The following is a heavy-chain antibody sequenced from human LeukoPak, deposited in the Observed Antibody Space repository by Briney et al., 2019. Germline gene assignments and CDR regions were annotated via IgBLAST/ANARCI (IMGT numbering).Heavy chain of an antibody. J-gene: IGHJ6*03. CDR1: GFTVSSNY. CDR3: ARVSYRPGYYYMDV. Sequence: GGSLRLSCAASGFTVSSNYMSWVRQAPGKGLEWASVIYSGGSTYYAGSVKGRFTISRDNSKNTLYLQMNSLRAEDTAVYYCARVSYRPGYYYMDVWGKGTTVTVSS. D-gene: IGHD3-16*02. V-gene: IGHV3-66*02. CDR2: IYSGGST.